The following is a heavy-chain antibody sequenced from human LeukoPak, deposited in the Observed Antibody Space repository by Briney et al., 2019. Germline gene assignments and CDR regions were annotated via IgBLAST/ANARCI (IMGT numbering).Heavy chain of an antibody. J-gene: IGHJ5*02. D-gene: IGHD5-24*01. V-gene: IGHV1-2*02. CDR2: INPNSGGT. CDR3: ARGKSNLVALNWLDP. CDR1: GYTFNGYY. Sequence: ASVKVSCKASGYTFNGYYIHWVRQAPGQGLEWMGWINPNSGGTNYAQKFQDRVTMARDTSISTAYMELSRLTSDDTATYYCARGKSNLVALNWLDPWGQGTLVTVSS.